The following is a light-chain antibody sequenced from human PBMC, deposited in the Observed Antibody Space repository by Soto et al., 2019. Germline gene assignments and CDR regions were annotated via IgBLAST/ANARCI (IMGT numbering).Light chain of an antibody. CDR1: HSLVYSDGIAY. CDR2: KVS. J-gene: IGKJ2*01. CDR3: MPGTHWPPYT. V-gene: IGKV2-30*01. Sequence: DVVMTQSPLSLPVTLGQPASISCRSSHSLVYSDGIAYLTWFQQRPGQSPRRLIYKVSYRDSGVPDRFSGSGSGTDFTLRRSRVEAEDVGVSYCMPGTHWPPYTFGQGTKLEIK.